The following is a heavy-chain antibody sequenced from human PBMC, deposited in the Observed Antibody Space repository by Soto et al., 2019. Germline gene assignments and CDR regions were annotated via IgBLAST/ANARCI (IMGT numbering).Heavy chain of an antibody. D-gene: IGHD3-10*01. V-gene: IGHV4-30-4*01. Sequence: QVQLQESGPGLVKASQTLSLTCTVSGGSITSGDYYWSWIRQPPGKGLEWIAYIYDSGNTYYNPPLKSRVTISIDASKNQFSLKLSSVTAADTAVYYCARDNGSGPSWFDPWGQGTLVTVSS. CDR1: GGSITSGDYY. CDR3: ARDNGSGPSWFDP. CDR2: IYDSGNT. J-gene: IGHJ5*02.